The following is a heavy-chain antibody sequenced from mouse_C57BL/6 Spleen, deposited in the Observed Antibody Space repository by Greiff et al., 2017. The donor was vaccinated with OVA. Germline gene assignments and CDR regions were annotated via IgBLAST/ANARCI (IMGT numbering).Heavy chain of an antibody. D-gene: IGHD2-5*01. J-gene: IGHJ2*01. V-gene: IGHV5-9-1*02. CDR1: GFTFSSYA. CDR2: ISSGGDYI. CDR3: TRGDYSNYYCDY. Sequence: EVQLVESGEGLVKPGGSLKLSCAASGFTFSSYAMSWVRQTPEKRLEWVAYISSGGDYIYYADTVKGRFTISRDNARNTLYLQMSSLKSEDTAMYYRTRGDYSNYYCDYWGQGTTLTVSS.